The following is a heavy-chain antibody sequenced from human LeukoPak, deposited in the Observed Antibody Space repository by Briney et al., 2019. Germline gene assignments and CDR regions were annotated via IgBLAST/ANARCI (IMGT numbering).Heavy chain of an antibody. CDR2: IIPILGIA. CDR3: ASRSSIWSGYQDTLYYFDS. V-gene: IGHV1-69*04. CDR1: GGTFSSYA. D-gene: IGHD3-3*01. J-gene: IGHJ4*02. Sequence: SVKVSCKASGGTFSSYAISWVRQAPGQGLEWMGRIIPILGIANYAQKFQGRVTITADKSTSTAYMELSSLRSEDTAVYYCASRSSIWSGYQDTLYYFDSWGQGTLVTVSS.